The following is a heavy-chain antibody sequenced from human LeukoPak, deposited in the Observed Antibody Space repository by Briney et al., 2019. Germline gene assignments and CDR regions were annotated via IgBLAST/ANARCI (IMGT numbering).Heavy chain of an antibody. J-gene: IGHJ5*02. D-gene: IGHD3-22*01. CDR3: ARESYDSSGYDRFDP. V-gene: IGHV3-53*01. Sequence: PGGSLRLSCAASGFTVSSNYMSWVRQAPGKGLEWASVTYGNGRTYYADSVKGRFTISRDISKNTLYLQMNSLRAEDTAVYYCARESYDSSGYDRFDPWGQGTLVTVSS. CDR2: TYGNGRT. CDR1: GFTVSSNY.